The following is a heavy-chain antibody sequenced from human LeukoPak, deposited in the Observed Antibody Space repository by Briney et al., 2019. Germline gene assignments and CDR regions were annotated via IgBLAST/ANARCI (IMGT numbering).Heavy chain of an antibody. D-gene: IGHD3-22*01. CDR3: ARLSSGSESFYFDY. CDR2: IYPGDSDT. CDR1: GYSFTSYW. V-gene: IGHV5-51*01. J-gene: IGHJ4*02. Sequence: GESLQISCKGSGYSFTSYWIGWVRPLPGKGLEWMGIIYPGDSDTRYSPSFQGQVTISADKSISTAYLQWSSLKASDTAMYYCARLSSGSESFYFDYWGQGTLVTVSS.